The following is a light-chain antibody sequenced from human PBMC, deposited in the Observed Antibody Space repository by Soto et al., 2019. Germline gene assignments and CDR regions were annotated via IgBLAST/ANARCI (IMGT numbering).Light chain of an antibody. V-gene: IGLV2-14*01. CDR3: ASYTVTNIVI. Sequence: QSALTQPASVSGSPAQSITISCTGTSSDVGAYDYVSWYQHHPGRAPKLLIYEVISRPSGVSNRFSGSKSGNTASLTISGLQTEDEAHYYCASYTVTNIVIFGGGTKLTV. CDR2: EVI. CDR1: SSDVGAYDY. J-gene: IGLJ2*01.